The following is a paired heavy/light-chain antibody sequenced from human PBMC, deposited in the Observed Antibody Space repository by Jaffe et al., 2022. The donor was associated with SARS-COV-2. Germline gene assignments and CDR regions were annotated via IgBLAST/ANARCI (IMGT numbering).Heavy chain of an antibody. Sequence: VELVESGGGQVKPGGSQRLECVASGFDFSAFTMNWVRQVPGKRPEWISSISSDGVHIYYAESVRGRFTISRDNAEKSLNLQMSGLRDDDTALYYCVRHLERDYAWGQYQYFTSFEYWGQGALIIVSS. D-gene: IGHD3-16*01. CDR1: GFDFSAFT. J-gene: IGHJ4*02. CDR3: VRHLERDYAWGQYQYFTSFEY. V-gene: IGHV3-21*02. CDR2: ISSDGVHI.
Light chain of an antibody. Sequence: DIVMTQSPATLSLSPGERASLSCRASQSINGNFVAWYQQRVGRPPRLLVYSATFRANDVPDRFSGSGSGTDFTLSISRVQPEDFAVYYCEQYGSSPFTFGGGTKV. V-gene: IGKV3-20*01. J-gene: IGKJ4*01. CDR3: EQYGSSPFT. CDR1: QSINGNF. CDR2: SAT.